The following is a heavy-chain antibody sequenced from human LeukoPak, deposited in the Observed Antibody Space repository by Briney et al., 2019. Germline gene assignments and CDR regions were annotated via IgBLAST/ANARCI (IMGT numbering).Heavy chain of an antibody. Sequence: SETLSLTCAVYGGSFSGYYWSWIRQPPGKGLEWIGEINHSGSTNYNPSLKSRVTISVDTSKNQFSLKLSSVTAADTAVYYCARGRGPSSGYYYWGQGTLVTVS. V-gene: IGHV4-34*01. CDR1: GGSFSGYY. CDR2: INHSGST. CDR3: ARGRGPSSGYYY. D-gene: IGHD3-22*01. J-gene: IGHJ4*02.